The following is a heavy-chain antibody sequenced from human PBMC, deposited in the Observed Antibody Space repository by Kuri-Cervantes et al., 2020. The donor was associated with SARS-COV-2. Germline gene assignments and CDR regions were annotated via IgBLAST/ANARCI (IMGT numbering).Heavy chain of an antibody. CDR3: ARSTLFRRLVVISQGGAFDI. J-gene: IGHJ3*02. Sequence: ASVKVSCKASGYTFTGYYMHWVRQAPGQGLEWMGWINPNSGGTNYAQKFQGWVTMTRDTSISTVYMELSRLRSDATAVYYCARSTLFRRLVVISQGGAFDIWGQGTMVTVSS. V-gene: IGHV1-2*04. CDR1: GYTFTGYY. CDR2: INPNSGGT. D-gene: IGHD3-22*01.